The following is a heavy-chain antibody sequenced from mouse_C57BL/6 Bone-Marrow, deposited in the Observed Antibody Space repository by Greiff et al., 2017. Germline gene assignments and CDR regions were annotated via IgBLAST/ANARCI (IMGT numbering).Heavy chain of an antibody. V-gene: IGHV5-4*01. CDR1: GFTFSSYA. CDR3: ARDGPTGVDY. CDR2: ISDGGSYT. Sequence: EVKLMESGGGLVKPGGSLKLSCAASGFTFSSYAMSWVRQTPEKRLEWVATISDGGSYTYYPDTVKGRFTISRDNAKNNLYLQMSHLKSEDTAMYYCARDGPTGVDYWGQGTTLTVSS. D-gene: IGHD1-1*01. J-gene: IGHJ2*01.